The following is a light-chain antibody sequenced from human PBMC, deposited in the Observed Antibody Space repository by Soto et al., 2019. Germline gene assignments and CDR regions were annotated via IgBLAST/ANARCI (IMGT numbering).Light chain of an antibody. J-gene: IGLJ1*01. Sequence: QSALTQPASVSGSPGEWITISCTGTSNDVGGYNYVSWYQQHPGKAPKLMIYDVSNRPSGVSNRFSGSKSANTASLTISGLQTEDESDYYCSSYTGSSTYVFGTGTKVTVL. CDR3: SSYTGSSTYV. V-gene: IGLV2-14*03. CDR2: DVS. CDR1: SNDVGGYNY.